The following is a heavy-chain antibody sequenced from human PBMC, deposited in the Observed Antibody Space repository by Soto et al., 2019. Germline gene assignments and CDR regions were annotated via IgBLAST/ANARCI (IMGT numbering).Heavy chain of an antibody. V-gene: IGHV3-72*01. CDR2: TRKKVNSYTT. Sequence: GGSLGLSCAASGFSFSDHYMDWVRQAPGKGLEWVGRTRKKVNSYTTEYAASVKGRFSISRDDSKNSLYLQMNSLKTEDTAVYFCARALAYSSGSTTYYYFDYWGQGTLVTVSS. CDR1: GFSFSDHY. D-gene: IGHD6-19*01. J-gene: IGHJ4*02. CDR3: ARALAYSSGSTTYYYFDY.